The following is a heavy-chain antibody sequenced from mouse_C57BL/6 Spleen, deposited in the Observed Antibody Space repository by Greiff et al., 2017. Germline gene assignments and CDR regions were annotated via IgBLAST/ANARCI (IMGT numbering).Heavy chain of an antibody. Sequence: QVQLQQSGPELVKPGASVKISCKASGYAFSSSWMNWVKQRPGKGLEWIGRIYPGDGDTNYNGKFKGKATLTADKSSSTAYMQLSSLTSEDSAVYFCAREGVVGPCDYWGQGTTLTVSS. CDR1: GYAFSSSW. J-gene: IGHJ2*01. D-gene: IGHD1-1*01. V-gene: IGHV1-82*01. CDR2: IYPGDGDT. CDR3: AREGVVGPCDY.